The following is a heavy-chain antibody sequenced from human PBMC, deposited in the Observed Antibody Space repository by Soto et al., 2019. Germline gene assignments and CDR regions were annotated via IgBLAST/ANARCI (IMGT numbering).Heavy chain of an antibody. CDR1: GCTFSSYA. D-gene: IGHD3-22*01. V-gene: IGHV3-30-3*01. CDR2: ISYDGSNK. J-gene: IGHJ6*02. Sequence: GGSLRLSCAASGCTFSSYAMHWVRQAPGKGLEWVAVISYDGSNKYYADSVKGRFTISRDNSKNTLYLQMNSLRAEDTAVYYCARDEAIVVVGAYYYGMDVWGQGTTVTVSS. CDR3: ARDEAIVVVGAYYYGMDV.